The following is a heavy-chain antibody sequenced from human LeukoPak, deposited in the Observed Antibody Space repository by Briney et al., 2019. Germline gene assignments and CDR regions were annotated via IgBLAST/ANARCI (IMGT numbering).Heavy chain of an antibody. Sequence: CETLALTCDVSGGSVTSTNWWTWVRQPPGKGLEWIGEVHLDGRTNYNPSLKSRLIMSVDLPENHTSLKLTSVTAADTAVYYCAREGGFYRPLDFSGQGNLVPVSS. CDR3: AREGGFYRPLDF. J-gene: IGHJ4*02. D-gene: IGHD3-3*01. CDR1: GGSVTSTNW. CDR2: VHLDGRT. V-gene: IGHV4-4*02.